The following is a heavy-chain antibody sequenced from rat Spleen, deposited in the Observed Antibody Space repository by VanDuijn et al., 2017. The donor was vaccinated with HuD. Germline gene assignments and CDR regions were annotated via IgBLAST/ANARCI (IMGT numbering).Heavy chain of an antibody. CDR2: IRSSGSS. CDR3: ARSLDTYGWFAY. V-gene: IGHV3-1*01. CDR1: DYSITSNY. D-gene: IGHD2-1*01. Sequence: EVQLQESGPGLVKPSQSLSLTCSVTDYSITSNYWDWIRKFPGNKMEWIGHIRSSGSSSYNPSLESRISITRDTSKNQFFLHLNSVTAEDTATYYCARSLDTYGWFAYWGQGTLVTVSS. J-gene: IGHJ3*01.